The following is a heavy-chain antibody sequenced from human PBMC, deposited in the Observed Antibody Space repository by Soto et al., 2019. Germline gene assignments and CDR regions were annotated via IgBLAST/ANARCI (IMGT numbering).Heavy chain of an antibody. Sequence: GGSLRLSCAASGFTFSIYAMHWVRQAPGKGLEWVAVISYDGSNKYYADSVKGRFTISRDNSKNTLYLQMNSLRAEDTAVYYCASWVVAALDYWGQGTLVTVSS. CDR1: GFTFSIYA. CDR2: ISYDGSNK. D-gene: IGHD2-15*01. V-gene: IGHV3-30-3*01. J-gene: IGHJ4*02. CDR3: ASWVVAALDY.